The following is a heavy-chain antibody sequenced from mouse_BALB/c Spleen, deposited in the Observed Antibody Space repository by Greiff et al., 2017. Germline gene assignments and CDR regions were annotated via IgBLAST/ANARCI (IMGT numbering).Heavy chain of an antibody. CDR1: GFTFSSYA. D-gene: IGHD1-1*01. J-gene: IGHJ4*01. CDR3: ARVPVTTVVATGGAMDY. V-gene: IGHV5-9-4*01. Sequence: EVKVVESGGGLVKPGGSLKLSCAASGFTFSSYAMSWVRQSPEKRLEWVAEISSGGSYTYYPDTVTGRFTISRDNAKNTLYLEMSSLRSEDTAMYYCARVPVTTVVATGGAMDYWGQGTSVTVSS. CDR2: ISSGGSYT.